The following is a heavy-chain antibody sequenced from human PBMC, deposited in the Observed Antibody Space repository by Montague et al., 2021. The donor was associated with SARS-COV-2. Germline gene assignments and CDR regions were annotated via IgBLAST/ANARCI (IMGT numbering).Heavy chain of an antibody. CDR2: IYTTGST. CDR3: ARDDFRWDFDC. CDR1: GDSITSDVFY. D-gene: IGHD2/OR15-2a*01. J-gene: IGHJ4*02. Sequence: TLSLTCTVSGDSITSDVFYWSWIRQPAGKGLEWIGRIYTTGSTHYNPSLKSRLTISLDTSKNQFSLKLSSVTAADTAVYYCARDDFRWDFDCWGQGTLVTVSS. V-gene: IGHV4-61*02.